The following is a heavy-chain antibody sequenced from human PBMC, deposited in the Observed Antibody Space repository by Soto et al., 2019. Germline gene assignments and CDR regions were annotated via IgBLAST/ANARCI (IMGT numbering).Heavy chain of an antibody. CDR2: IYPGDSDT. CDR1: GYSFTSYW. V-gene: IGHV5-51*01. J-gene: IGHJ6*02. CDR3: ARHVGLVGATYYYYYGMGV. D-gene: IGHD1-26*01. Sequence: GESLKISCKGSGYSFTSYWIGWVRQMPGKGLEWMGIIYPGDSDTRYSPSFQGQVTISADKSISTAYLQWSSLKASDTAMYYCARHVGLVGATYYYYYGMGVWGQGTTVTVSS.